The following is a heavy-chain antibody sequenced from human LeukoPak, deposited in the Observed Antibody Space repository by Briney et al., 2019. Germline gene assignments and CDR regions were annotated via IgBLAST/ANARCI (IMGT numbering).Heavy chain of an antibody. Sequence: SETLSLTCAVSGASISGSGYYLGWIRQPPGKGLEWIGSIYYSGSTYYNPSLKSRVTISVDTSKNQFSLKLSSVTAADTAVYYCARVVLGPYDILTGYYDYYYYYMDVWGKGTTVTVSS. CDR1: GASISGSGYY. CDR2: IYYSGST. CDR3: ARVVLGPYDILTGYYDYYYYYMDV. J-gene: IGHJ6*03. D-gene: IGHD3-9*01. V-gene: IGHV4-39*07.